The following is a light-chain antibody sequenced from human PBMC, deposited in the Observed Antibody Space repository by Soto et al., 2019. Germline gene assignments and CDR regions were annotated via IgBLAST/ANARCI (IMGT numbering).Light chain of an antibody. CDR1: QGISSA. J-gene: IGKJ3*01. CDR3: RQFNSYPRT. CDR2: DAS. V-gene: IGKV1-13*02. Sequence: AIQLTQSPSSLSASVGDRVTITCRASQGISSALAWYQQKPGKAPKLLIYDASSLESGVPSRFSGSGSGTDCTLTISSLQPEDVATYYCRQFNSYPRTFGPGTKVDIK.